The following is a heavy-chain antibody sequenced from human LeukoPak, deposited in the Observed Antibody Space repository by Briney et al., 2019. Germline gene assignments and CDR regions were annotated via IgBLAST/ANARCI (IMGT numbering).Heavy chain of an antibody. V-gene: IGHV3-7*01. J-gene: IGHJ6*02. D-gene: IGHD2-2*01. Sequence: GGSLRLSCAASGFTFSSYWMSWVRQAPGKGLEWVANIKQDGSEKYYVDSVKGRFTISRDNAKNSLYLQMNSLRAEDTAVYYCARDNIVVVPAAAITYYYGMDVWGQGTTVTVSS. CDR1: GFTFSSYW. CDR2: IKQDGSEK. CDR3: ARDNIVVVPAAAITYYYGMDV.